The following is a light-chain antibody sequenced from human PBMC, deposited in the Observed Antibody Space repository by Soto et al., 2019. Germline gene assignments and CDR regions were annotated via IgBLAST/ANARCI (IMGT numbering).Light chain of an antibody. CDR1: KDVSQW. CDR3: QQYRSDLNT. V-gene: IGKV1-5*03. Sequence: DIPMTQSPSTLSASVGDRITITCRASKDVSQWLAWYQHKPGKAPKLLIYKASTLESVVSSRFSGRGSGTKFTLTIMDLQTDVFASYYCQQYRSDLNTFDKETKLAIK. CDR2: KAS. J-gene: IGKJ2*01.